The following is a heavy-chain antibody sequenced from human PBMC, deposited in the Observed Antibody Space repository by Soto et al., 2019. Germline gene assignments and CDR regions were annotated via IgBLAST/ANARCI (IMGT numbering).Heavy chain of an antibody. CDR3: ARGPNWGYRFDS. CDR1: GGTFSGHA. D-gene: IGHD7-27*01. V-gene: IGHV1-69*06. J-gene: IGHJ4*02. Sequence: QVQLVQSGAEAKKPGSSVKVSCEASGGTFSGHAISWVRQAPGQGPEWMGGLIPLFGTTQHAQNFQDRLTITADTSTSTAYMELTSLRFEDTAIYYCARGPNWGYRFDSWGQGTLVTVSS. CDR2: LIPLFGTT.